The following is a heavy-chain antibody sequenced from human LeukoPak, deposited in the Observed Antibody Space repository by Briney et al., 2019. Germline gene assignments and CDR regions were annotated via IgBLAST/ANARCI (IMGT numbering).Heavy chain of an antibody. Sequence: SVKVSCKASGGTFSSYAISWVRQAPGQGLEWMGRIIPILGIANYAQKFQGRVTITADKSTSTAYMELSSLRSEDTAMYYCARVYGSGSYINWFDPWGQGTLVTVSS. J-gene: IGHJ5*02. V-gene: IGHV1-69*04. CDR3: ARVYGSGSYINWFDP. D-gene: IGHD3-10*01. CDR2: IIPILGIA. CDR1: GGTFSSYA.